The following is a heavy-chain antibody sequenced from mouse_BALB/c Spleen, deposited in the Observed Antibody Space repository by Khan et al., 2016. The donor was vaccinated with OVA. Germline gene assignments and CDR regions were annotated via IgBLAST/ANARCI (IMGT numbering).Heavy chain of an antibody. CDR3: ARDGSRYNYAMDY. CDR1: GYSITSDYA. V-gene: IGHV3-2*02. J-gene: IGHJ4*01. CDR2: ISYSGST. Sequence: LQQSGPGLVKPSQSLSLTCTVTGYSITSDYAWNWIRQFPGNKLEWMGYISYSGSTNYNPALKSRISITRDTSKNQFFLQLNSVTTEDTATYYCARDGSRYNYAMDYWGQGTSVTFSS. D-gene: IGHD2-3*01.